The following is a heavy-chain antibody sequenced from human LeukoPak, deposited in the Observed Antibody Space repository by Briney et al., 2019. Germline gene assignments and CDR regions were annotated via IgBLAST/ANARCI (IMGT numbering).Heavy chain of an antibody. J-gene: IGHJ5*02. Sequence: ASVKVSCKASGYTFTGYYMHWVRQAPGQGLEWMGWINPKSGGTNYAQKFQGRVTMTRDTSIGTAYMELSRVRSDDTAVYYCAREKRVAGSRGGFDPWGQGTLVTVSS. CDR2: INPKSGGT. CDR1: GYTFTGYY. D-gene: IGHD6-19*01. V-gene: IGHV1-2*02. CDR3: AREKRVAGSRGGFDP.